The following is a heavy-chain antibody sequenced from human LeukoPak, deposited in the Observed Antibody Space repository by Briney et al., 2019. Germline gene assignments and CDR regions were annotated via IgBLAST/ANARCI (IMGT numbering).Heavy chain of an antibody. V-gene: IGHV4-34*01. CDR2: INHSGST. D-gene: IGHD6-13*01. Sequence: SETLSLTCAVYGGSFSGYYWSWIRQPPGKGLEWIGEINHSGSTNYNPSLKSRVTISVDTSKNQFSLKLSSVTAADTAVYYCAGQLQAYYYYMDVWGKGTTVTVSS. CDR1: GGSFSGYY. CDR3: AGQLQAYYYYMDV. J-gene: IGHJ6*03.